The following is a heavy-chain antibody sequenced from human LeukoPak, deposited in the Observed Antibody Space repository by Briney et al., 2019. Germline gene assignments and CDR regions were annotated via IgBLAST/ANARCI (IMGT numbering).Heavy chain of an antibody. CDR1: GFTFSSYW. V-gene: IGHV3-49*04. J-gene: IGHJ4*02. Sequence: GGSLRLSCAASGFTFSSYWMSWVRQAPGKGLEWVGFIRSKAYGETAQYAASVKGRFTISRDDSRSIAYLQMNSLKTEDTAVYYCTRASPFGGHSYDYRDYWGQGTLVTVSS. CDR3: TRASPFGGHSYDYRDY. D-gene: IGHD5-18*01. CDR2: IRSKAYGETA.